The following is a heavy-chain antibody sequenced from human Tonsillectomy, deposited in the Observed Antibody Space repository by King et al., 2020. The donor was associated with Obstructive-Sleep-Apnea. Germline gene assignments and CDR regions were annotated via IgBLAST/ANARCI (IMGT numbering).Heavy chain of an antibody. CDR3: ARHGVNYDESGRYGWFDP. V-gene: IGHV4-39*01. D-gene: IGHD3-10*01. CDR1: GGSISSSTYY. J-gene: IGHJ5*02. CDR2: INYSGST. Sequence: LQLQESGPGLVKPSETLSLTCTVSGGSISSSTYYWGWIRQPPGKGLEWIGSINYSGSTYYNPSLKSRVTISVDTSKNQFSLKLSSVTAADTAVYYCARHGVNYDESGRYGWFDPWGQGTLAT.